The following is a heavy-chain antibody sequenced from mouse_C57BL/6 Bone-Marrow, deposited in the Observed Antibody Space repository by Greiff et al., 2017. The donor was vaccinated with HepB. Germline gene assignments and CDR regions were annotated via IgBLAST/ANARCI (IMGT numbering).Heavy chain of an antibody. CDR3: ARSKSLYYYGSFWFAY. CDR1: GYAFSSYW. Sequence: QVTLKVSGAELVKPGASVKISCKASGYAFSSYWMNWVKQRPGKGLEWIGQIYPGDGDTNYNGKFKGKATLTADKSSSTAYMQLSSLTSEDSAVYFCARSKSLYYYGSFWFAYWGQGTLVTVSA. J-gene: IGHJ3*01. CDR2: IYPGDGDT. D-gene: IGHD1-1*01. V-gene: IGHV1-80*01.